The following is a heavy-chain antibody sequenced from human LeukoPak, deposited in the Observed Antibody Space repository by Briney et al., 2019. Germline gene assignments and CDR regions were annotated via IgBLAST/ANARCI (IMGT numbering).Heavy chain of an antibody. J-gene: IGHJ5*02. CDR3: ATRGP. Sequence: PGESLRLSCAASGFSVWGDFMTWVRQPPGKGLEWVSIIYSNGKTNYADAVKGRFTISIDNSKNTLYLKMSALRAADTAVYFCATRGPWGQGTLVTVSS. CDR1: GFSVWGDF. V-gene: IGHV3-66*02. CDR2: IYSNGKT.